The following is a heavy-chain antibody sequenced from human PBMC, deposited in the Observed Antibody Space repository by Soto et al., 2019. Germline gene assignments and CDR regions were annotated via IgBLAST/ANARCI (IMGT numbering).Heavy chain of an antibody. V-gene: IGHV3-23*01. D-gene: IGHD6-13*01. CDR3: AKTSFYSSSWPDAFEI. Sequence: GGSLRLSCAASGFTFSSYAMSWVRQAPGKGLESVSAISGSGGSTYYADSVKGRFTISRDNSKNTLYLQMNSLRAEDTAVYYCAKTSFYSSSWPDAFEIWGQGTMVTVSS. CDR1: GFTFSSYA. J-gene: IGHJ3*02. CDR2: ISGSGGST.